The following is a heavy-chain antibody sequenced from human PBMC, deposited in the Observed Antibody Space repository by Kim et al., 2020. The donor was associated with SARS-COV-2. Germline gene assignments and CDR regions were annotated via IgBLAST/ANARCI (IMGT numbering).Heavy chain of an antibody. Sequence: GGSLRLSCAASGFSVSSNYMSWVRQAPGKGLEWVSVIYSAGTTYYADSVKGRITLCRDNSKNTVYLQMNSLRAEDTAVYYCARDLRRRYYNDGMDVWGQG. CDR1: GFSVSSNY. CDR3: ARDLRRRYYNDGMDV. D-gene: IGHD3-9*01. V-gene: IGHV3-53*01. CDR2: IYSAGTT. J-gene: IGHJ6*02.